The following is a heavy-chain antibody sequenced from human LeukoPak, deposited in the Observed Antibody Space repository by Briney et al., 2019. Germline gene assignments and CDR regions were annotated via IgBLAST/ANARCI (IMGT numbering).Heavy chain of an antibody. Sequence: SETLSLTCTVSGGSISSSSYYWGWIRQPPGKGLECIGSIYYSGSTYYNPSLKSRVTISVDTSKNQFSLKLSSVTAADTAVYYCARHRRGSGWRDAFDIWGQGTMVTVSS. J-gene: IGHJ3*02. CDR3: ARHRRGSGWRDAFDI. CDR2: IYYSGST. CDR1: GGSISSSSYY. V-gene: IGHV4-39*01. D-gene: IGHD6-19*01.